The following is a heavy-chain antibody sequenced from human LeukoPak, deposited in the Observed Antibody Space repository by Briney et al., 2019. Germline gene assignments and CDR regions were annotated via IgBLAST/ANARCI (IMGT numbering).Heavy chain of an antibody. D-gene: IGHD6-19*01. J-gene: IGHJ4*02. Sequence: SETLSLTCTVSGGSISGYYWTWIRQAPGKALEWIGYVYSSGSTTYNPSLKSRVTISVDTSKNHFSLKLTSVTAADTAVYYCARIETYSSGWYDAFFDYWGQGTLVTVSS. CDR1: GGSISGYY. CDR2: VYSSGST. V-gene: IGHV4-59*08. CDR3: ARIETYSSGWYDAFFDY.